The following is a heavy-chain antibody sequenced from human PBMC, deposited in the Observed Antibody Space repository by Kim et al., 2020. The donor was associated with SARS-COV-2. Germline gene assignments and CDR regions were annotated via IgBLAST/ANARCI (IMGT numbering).Heavy chain of an antibody. CDR3: ASSSGNERDHFYGMDV. CDR2: INAGNGNA. J-gene: IGHJ6*02. D-gene: IGHD6-25*01. V-gene: IGHV1-3*01. Sequence: ASVKVSCKASGYTLTRYAIHWVRQAPGQRPEWMGWINAGNGNAKYSQKFQGRVTISRDSSASTAYIELTSLRSEDTAVYFCASSSGNERDHFYGMDVWGQ. CDR1: GYTLTRYA.